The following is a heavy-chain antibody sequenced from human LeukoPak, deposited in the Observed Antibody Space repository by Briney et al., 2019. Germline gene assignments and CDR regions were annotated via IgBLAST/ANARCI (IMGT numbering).Heavy chain of an antibody. CDR3: ARGFPPWSY. V-gene: IGHV3-48*04. D-gene: IGHD3-3*01. CDR1: GFTFSSYS. J-gene: IGHJ4*02. CDR2: ISSSSSTI. Sequence: GGSLRLSCAASGFTFSSYSMNWVRQAPGKGLEWVSYISSSSSTIYYADSVKGRFTISRDNAKNSLYLQMNSLRAEDTAVYYCARGFPPWSYWGQGTLVTVSS.